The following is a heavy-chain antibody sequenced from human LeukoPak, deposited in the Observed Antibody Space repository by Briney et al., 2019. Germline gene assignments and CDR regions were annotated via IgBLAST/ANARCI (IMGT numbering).Heavy chain of an antibody. D-gene: IGHD3-22*01. CDR2: ISSSSDYI. V-gene: IGHV3-21*01. CDR3: TRGDFYYYDTNY. CDR1: GFTFSPYC. J-gene: IGHJ4*02. Sequence: GGSLRLSCAASGFTFSPYCLNWVRQAPGKGLEWVSSISSSSDYIYYADSLKGRFTISRDNAKNSLYLQMNSLRVEDTAVYYCTRGDFYYYDTNYWGQGTLVTVSS.